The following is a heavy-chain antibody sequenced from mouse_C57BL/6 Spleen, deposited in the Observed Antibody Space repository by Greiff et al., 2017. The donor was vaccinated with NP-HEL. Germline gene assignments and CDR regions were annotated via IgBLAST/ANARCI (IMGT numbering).Heavy chain of an antibody. CDR2: ISSGSSTI. Sequence: DVKLVESGGGLVKPGGSLKLSCAASGFTFSDYGMHWVRQAPEKGLEWVAYISSGSSTIYYADTVKGRFTISRDNAKNTLFLQMTSLRSEDTAMYYCAREPLRGYFDVWGTGTTVTVSS. CDR1: GFTFSDYG. CDR3: AREPLRGYFDV. D-gene: IGHD1-1*01. J-gene: IGHJ1*03. V-gene: IGHV5-17*01.